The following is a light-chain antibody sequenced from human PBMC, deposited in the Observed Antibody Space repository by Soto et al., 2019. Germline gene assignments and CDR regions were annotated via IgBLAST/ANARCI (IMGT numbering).Light chain of an antibody. Sequence: DIQMILSPSSSSASIEDRVTITWRASHSISCSLNWYQQKPGTAPKLLIFASSGTVSGVPSNLRSSGAGTDFTLTISSLQPEDFATYYCHQSYSTPLKFGGGTKVDIK. V-gene: IGKV1-39*01. CDR1: HSISCS. CDR2: ASS. CDR3: HQSYSTPLK. J-gene: IGKJ4*02.